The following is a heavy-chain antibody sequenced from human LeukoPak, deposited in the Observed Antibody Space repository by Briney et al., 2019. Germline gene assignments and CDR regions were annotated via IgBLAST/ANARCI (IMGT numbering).Heavy chain of an antibody. V-gene: IGHV3-30*03. J-gene: IGHJ4*02. CDR1: GFTFSRSG. CDR2: ISSDGSNK. Sequence: GGSLRLSCAASGFTFSRSGMHWVRQAPGKGLEWVAVISSDGSNKYYADSVKGRFTISRDNAKNSLYLQMNSLRDEDTAVYYCARDGRFDYWGQGTLVTVSS. CDR3: ARDGRFDY.